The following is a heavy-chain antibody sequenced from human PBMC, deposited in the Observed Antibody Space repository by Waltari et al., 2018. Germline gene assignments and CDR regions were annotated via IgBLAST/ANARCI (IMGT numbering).Heavy chain of an antibody. D-gene: IGHD3-10*01. Sequence: EVQLVVSGGGLVQPGGSLRLSCAASGFTFTSSWVPWVRQAPGKGLVWFSRINSDGSGTSYADSVKGRFTISRDNAKNTLYLQMNSLRAEDTAVYYCGRREGSVTMVRGIDYWGQGTLVTVSS. CDR1: GFTFTSSW. CDR3: GRREGSVTMVRGIDY. V-gene: IGHV3-74*01. J-gene: IGHJ4*02. CDR2: INSDGSGT.